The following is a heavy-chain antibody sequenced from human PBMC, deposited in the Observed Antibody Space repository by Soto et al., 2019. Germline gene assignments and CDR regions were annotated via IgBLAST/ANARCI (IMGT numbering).Heavy chain of an antibody. J-gene: IGHJ4*02. D-gene: IGHD3-22*01. CDR1: GITIRNYP. V-gene: IGHV3-23*01. CDR3: VKDDGGYPSTAPH. CDR2: ISGSGDRT. Sequence: EVQLLESGGGLVQPGGSLRLSFAAPGITIRNYPMSWFRQAPGKGLDWVSGISGSGDRTYYADSAKGRFTISKDISKNSLSLQLDSLGVEDTAVYFCVKDDGGYPSTAPHWGQGTLVTVSS.